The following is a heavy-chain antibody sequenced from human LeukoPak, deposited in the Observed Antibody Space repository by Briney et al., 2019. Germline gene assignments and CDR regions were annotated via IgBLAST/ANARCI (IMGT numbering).Heavy chain of an antibody. Sequence: GGSLRLSCAASGFTFSSYSMNWVRQAPGKGLEWVSSISSSSSYIYYADSVKGRFTISRDSAKNSLYLQMNSLRAEDTAVYYCASQIHYDILTGTVDYWGQGTLVTVSS. CDR2: ISSSSSYI. CDR3: ASQIHYDILTGTVDY. D-gene: IGHD3-9*01. V-gene: IGHV3-21*01. CDR1: GFTFSSYS. J-gene: IGHJ4*02.